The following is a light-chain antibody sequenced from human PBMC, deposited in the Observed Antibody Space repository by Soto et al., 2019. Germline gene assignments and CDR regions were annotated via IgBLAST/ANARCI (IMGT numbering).Light chain of an antibody. J-gene: IGKJ1*01. CDR2: GAS. CDR1: QSISRY. V-gene: IGKV3-20*01. Sequence: ILLTQSPATLSWSPGESATLSWRASQSISRYLAWYQQKPGEAPRLLTYGASSRATGIPDRFSGSGSGTELTLSISRLHPADFAVYYCQHYAASTWAFGPGTQVDIK. CDR3: QHYAASTWA.